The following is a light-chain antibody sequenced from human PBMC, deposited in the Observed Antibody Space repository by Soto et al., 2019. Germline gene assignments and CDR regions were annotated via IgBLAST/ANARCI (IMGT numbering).Light chain of an antibody. CDR2: GAS. V-gene: IGKV3-15*01. Sequence: EIVMTQSPATLSVSPGERATLSCRASQSVSSKLAWYQQKPGQAPRLLIYGASTRATDIPARFSRSGSGTVFTLTFVSLHSEDSLVYYSQQHHKLPQTFGQGTKVEIK. CDR3: QQHHKLPQT. CDR1: QSVSSK. J-gene: IGKJ1*01.